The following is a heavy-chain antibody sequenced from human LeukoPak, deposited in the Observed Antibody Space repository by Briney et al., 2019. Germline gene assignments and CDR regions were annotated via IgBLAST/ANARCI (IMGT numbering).Heavy chain of an antibody. J-gene: IGHJ4*02. CDR2: IYSGGST. CDR1: GFTVSSNY. Sequence: GGSLRLSCAASGFTVSSNYMSWVRQAPGKGLEWVSVIYSGGSTYYADSVKGRFTISRDNSKNTLYLQMNSLRAEDTAVYYCAKTNYYYYDSSGYYYKPVYYFDYWGQGTLVTVSS. D-gene: IGHD3-22*01. V-gene: IGHV3-53*01. CDR3: AKTNYYYYDSSGYYYKPVYYFDY.